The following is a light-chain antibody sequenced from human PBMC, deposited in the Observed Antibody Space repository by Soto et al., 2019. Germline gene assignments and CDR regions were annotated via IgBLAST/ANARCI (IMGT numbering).Light chain of an antibody. CDR2: GAS. J-gene: IGKJ1*01. Sequence: EIVLTQSPGTLSLSPGERATLSCRASQSVSSSYLAWYQQKPGQAPRLLIYGASSRATGIPDRFSGSGSGTEFTLTINSLQSEDFAVYYCQQYRNWPRTFGQGTKVDIK. V-gene: IGKV3-20*01. CDR1: QSVSSSY. CDR3: QQYRNWPRT.